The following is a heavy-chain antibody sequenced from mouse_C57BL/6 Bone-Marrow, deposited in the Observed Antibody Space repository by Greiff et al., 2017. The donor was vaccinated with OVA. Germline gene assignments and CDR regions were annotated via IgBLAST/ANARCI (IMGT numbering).Heavy chain of an antibody. CDR2: INHDGSST. CDR1: GFTFSDYY. Sequence: EVMLVESEGGFVQPGSSMKLSCTASGFTFSDYYMAWVRQVPEKGLEWVANINHDGSSTYYLDSLKSRFIISRDTAKNMLYLQMSSLKSEDTATSYYDRANGKGGYYAIDYWGQGTSVTVSS. D-gene: IGHD1-1*01. CDR3: DRANGKGGYYAIDY. V-gene: IGHV5-16*01. J-gene: IGHJ4*01.